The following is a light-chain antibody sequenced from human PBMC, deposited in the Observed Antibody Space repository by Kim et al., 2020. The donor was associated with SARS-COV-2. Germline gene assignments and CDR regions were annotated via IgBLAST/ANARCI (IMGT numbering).Light chain of an antibody. CDR2: GKN. CDR1: SLRSYY. J-gene: IGLJ3*02. V-gene: IGLV3-19*01. CDR3: NSRDSSGNHLEV. Sequence: SSELTQDSAVSVALGQTVRITCQGDSLRSYYASWYQQKPGQAPVLVIYGKNNRPSGIPDRFSGSSSGNTASLTIPGAQAEDEADYYCNSRDSSGNHLEVF.